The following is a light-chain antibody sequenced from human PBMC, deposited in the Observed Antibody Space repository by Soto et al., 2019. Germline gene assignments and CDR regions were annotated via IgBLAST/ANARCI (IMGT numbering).Light chain of an antibody. CDR2: ESS. Sequence: QSALTQPASVSGSPGQSITISCTGSSSDVGSYNLVSWYQQLPGEAPKLMIYESSKRPSGVSKRFSGSKSGNTASLTISGLQAEDEADYYSCSFERSITLVFGGGTKLTVL. CDR1: SSDVGSYNL. CDR3: CSFERSITLV. J-gene: IGLJ2*01. V-gene: IGLV2-23*01.